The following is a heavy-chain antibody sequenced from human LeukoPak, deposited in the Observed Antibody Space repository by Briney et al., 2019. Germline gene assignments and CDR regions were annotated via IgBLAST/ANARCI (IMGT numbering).Heavy chain of an antibody. V-gene: IGHV3-66*01. Sequence: GGSLRLSCAASGFTVSSNYMSWVRQAPGKGLEWVSVIYSGGSTYYADSVKGRFTISRDNSKNTLYLQMYSLRAEDTAVYYCTRARTKYSSGWFYEDDYWGQGTLVTVSS. J-gene: IGHJ4*02. D-gene: IGHD6-19*01. CDR2: IYSGGST. CDR3: TRARTKYSSGWFYEDDY. CDR1: GFTVSSNY.